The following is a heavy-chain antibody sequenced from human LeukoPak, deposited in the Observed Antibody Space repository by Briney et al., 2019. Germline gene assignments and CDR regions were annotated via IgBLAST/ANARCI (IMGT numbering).Heavy chain of an antibody. CDR3: ARGKPTPADDAFDI. J-gene: IGHJ3*02. V-gene: IGHV4-34*01. Sequence: SETLSLTCAVYGGSFSGYYWSWIRQPPGKGLEWIGEINHSGSTNYSPSLKSRVTISVDTSKNQFSLKLSSVTAADTAVYYCARGKPTPADDAFDIWGQGTMVTVSS. CDR2: INHSGST. CDR1: GGSFSGYY.